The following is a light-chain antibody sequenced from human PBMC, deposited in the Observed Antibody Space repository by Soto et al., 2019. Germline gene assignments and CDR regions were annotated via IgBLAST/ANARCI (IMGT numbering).Light chain of an antibody. Sequence: QSALTQPASVSGSPGQSITISCTGTSSDVGGYNYVSWYQQHPGKAPKLMIYEVSNRPSGVSNRFSGSKSGNTASLTISGPQAEDEADYYCSSYTSSSTRGVFGTGTKVTVL. J-gene: IGLJ1*01. CDR2: EVS. CDR3: SSYTSSSTRGV. CDR1: SSDVGGYNY. V-gene: IGLV2-14*01.